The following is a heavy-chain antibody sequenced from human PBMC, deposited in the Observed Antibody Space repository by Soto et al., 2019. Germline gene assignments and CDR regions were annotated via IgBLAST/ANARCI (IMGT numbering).Heavy chain of an antibody. CDR1: GGTSTIYT. CDR2: IVPMLGIT. J-gene: IGHJ4*02. V-gene: IGHV1-69*08. CDR3: ATEKYGAGRVGVFY. Sequence: QVPLVQSGAEVKKPGSSVKVSCEASGGTSTIYTITWVRQAPGQGLAWMGRIVPMLGITNYARNFQGRVTFTADPSTGTAYMELSSLRFEDTAMYYCATEKYGAGRVGVFYWGQGTQVTVSS. D-gene: IGHD1-26*01.